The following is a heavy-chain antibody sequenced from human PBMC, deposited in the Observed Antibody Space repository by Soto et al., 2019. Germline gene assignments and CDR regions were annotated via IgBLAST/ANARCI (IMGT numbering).Heavy chain of an antibody. V-gene: IGHV4-59*01. CDR1: GGSISSYY. CDR2: IYYSGST. Sequence: PSETLSLTCTVSGGSISSYYWSWIRQPPGKGLEWIGYIYYSGSTNYNPSLKSRVTISVDTSKNQFSLKLSSVTAADTAVYYCARIFNWAIDDWGQGTLVTVSS. J-gene: IGHJ4*02. CDR3: ARIFNWAIDD. D-gene: IGHD7-27*01.